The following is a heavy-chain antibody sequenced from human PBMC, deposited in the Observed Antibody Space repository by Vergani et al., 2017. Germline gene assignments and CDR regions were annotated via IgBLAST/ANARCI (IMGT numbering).Heavy chain of an antibody. CDR3: ATDRRVVRGRKNLFDP. CDR1: GYTFTDYY. D-gene: IGHD3-10*01. CDR2: VDPEEGET. J-gene: IGHJ5*02. Sequence: EVQLVQSGAEVKKPGATVKISCKVSGYTFTDYYMHWVQQAPGKGLEWMGLVDPEEGETIYAGKFQGRVTITADTSTDTAYMELRSLRSEHTAVYYCATDRRVVRGRKNLFDPWGEESLVSVSS. V-gene: IGHV1-69-2*01.